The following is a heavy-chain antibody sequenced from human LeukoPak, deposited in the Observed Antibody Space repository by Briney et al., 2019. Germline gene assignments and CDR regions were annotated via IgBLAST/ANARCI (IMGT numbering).Heavy chain of an antibody. Sequence: SETLSLTCAVYGGSFSGYYWGWIRQPPGKGLEWIGEINHSGSTNYNPSLKSRVTISVDTSKNQFSLELSSVTAADTAVYYCARGGYSYGYGPYNWFDPWGQGTLVTVSS. CDR2: INHSGST. D-gene: IGHD5-18*01. V-gene: IGHV4-34*01. CDR3: ARGGYSYGYGPYNWFDP. J-gene: IGHJ5*02. CDR1: GGSFSGYY.